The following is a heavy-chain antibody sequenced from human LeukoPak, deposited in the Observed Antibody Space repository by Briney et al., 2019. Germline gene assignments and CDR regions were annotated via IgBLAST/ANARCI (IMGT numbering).Heavy chain of an antibody. J-gene: IGHJ3*02. CDR2: IYTSGST. Sequence: SETLSLTCTVSGGSISGYYWSWIRQPAGKGLEWIGRIYTSGSTDYNPSLKSRVTMSVDTSKNQFSLKLSSVTAADTAVYYCARVSRQIGAFDIWGQGTMVTVSS. CDR3: ARVSRQIGAFDI. D-gene: IGHD2/OR15-2a*01. CDR1: GGSISGYY. V-gene: IGHV4-4*07.